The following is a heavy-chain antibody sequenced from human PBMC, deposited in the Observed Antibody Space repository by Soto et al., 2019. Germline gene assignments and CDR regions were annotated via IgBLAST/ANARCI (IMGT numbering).Heavy chain of an antibody. V-gene: IGHV4-39*01. D-gene: IGHD3-10*01. J-gene: IGHJ5*02. CDR2: IYYSGDT. CDR3: ARPLYFYGSGSYPWFDP. CDR1: GGSISGSNYY. Sequence: QLQLQYSCPILVKPSETLSLTCTVSGGSISGSNYYWGWIRQPPGKGLEWIATIYYSGDTYYNPSLKSRVTISVDTSKNQFSLKLGSVTAADTAVYYCARPLYFYGSGSYPWFDPWGQGTLVTVSS.